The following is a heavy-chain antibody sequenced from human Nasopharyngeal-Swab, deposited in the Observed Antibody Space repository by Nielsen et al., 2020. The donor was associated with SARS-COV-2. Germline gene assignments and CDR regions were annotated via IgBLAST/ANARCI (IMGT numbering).Heavy chain of an antibody. CDR2: INHSGST. J-gene: IGHJ4*02. CDR3: AGSPTGDTAMPRPDY. CDR1: GGSFSGYY. V-gene: IGHV4-34*01. D-gene: IGHD5-18*01. Sequence: SETLSLTCAVYGGSFSGYYWSWIRQPPGKGLEWIGEINHSGSTNYNPSLKSRVTISVDTSKNQFSLKLSSVTAADTAAYYCAGSPTGDTAMPRPDYWGQGTLVTVSS.